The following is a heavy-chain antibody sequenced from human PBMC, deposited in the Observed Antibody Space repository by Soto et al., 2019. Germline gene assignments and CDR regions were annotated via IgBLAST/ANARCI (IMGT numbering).Heavy chain of an antibody. CDR2: IHYSGST. V-gene: IGHV4-59*01. J-gene: IGHJ5*02. CDR1: GGSISRYY. D-gene: IGHD6-19*01. Sequence: PSETLSLTCTVSGGSISRYYWTWIRPPPGKGLEWIGFIHYSGSTNYNPSLRGRVTMSVDTSKNHFSLKLSSVTAADTAVYYCARDLSSSGWYTCFDPWGQGTLVNV. CDR3: ARDLSSSGWYTCFDP.